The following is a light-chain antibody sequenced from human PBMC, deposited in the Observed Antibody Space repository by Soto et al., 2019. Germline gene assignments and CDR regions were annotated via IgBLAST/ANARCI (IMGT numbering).Light chain of an antibody. CDR2: GAS. CDR1: RSVSSSY. V-gene: IGKV3-20*01. J-gene: IGKJ2*01. Sequence: PGERATLSCRASRSVSSSYLAWYQQKPRQAPRLLIYGASSRATGIPDRFSGSGSGTDFTLTISRLEPEDFAVYYCQQYGGSPLYTFGQGTKMEI. CDR3: QQYGGSPLYT.